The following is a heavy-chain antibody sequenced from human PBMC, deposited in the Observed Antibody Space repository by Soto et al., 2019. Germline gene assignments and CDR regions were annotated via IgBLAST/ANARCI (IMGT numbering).Heavy chain of an antibody. CDR3: ARGYSSGWYPGQTFDY. CDR2: IKQDGSEK. J-gene: IGHJ4*02. Sequence: QPGGSLRLSCAASGFTFSSYWMSWVRQAPGKGLEWVANIKQDGSEKYYVDSVKGRFTISRDNAKNSLYLQMNSLRAEDTAVYYCARGYSSGWYPGQTFDYWGQGTLVTVSS. D-gene: IGHD6-19*01. CDR1: GFTFSSYW. V-gene: IGHV3-7*01.